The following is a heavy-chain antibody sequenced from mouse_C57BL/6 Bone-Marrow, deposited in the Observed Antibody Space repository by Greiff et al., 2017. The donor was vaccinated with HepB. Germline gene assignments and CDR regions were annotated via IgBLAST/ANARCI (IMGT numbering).Heavy chain of an antibody. J-gene: IGHJ4*01. Sequence: QVQLKESGAELVKPGASVKISCKASGYAFSSYWMNWVKQRPGKGLEWIGQIYPGDGDTNYNGKFKGKATLTADKSSSTAYMQLSSLTSEDSAVYFCARSLYYGSSGYAMDYWGQGTSVTVSS. V-gene: IGHV1-80*01. CDR1: GYAFSSYW. CDR2: IYPGDGDT. D-gene: IGHD1-1*01. CDR3: ARSLYYGSSGYAMDY.